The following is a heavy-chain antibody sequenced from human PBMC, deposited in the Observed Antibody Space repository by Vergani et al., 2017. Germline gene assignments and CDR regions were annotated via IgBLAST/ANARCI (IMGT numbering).Heavy chain of an antibody. V-gene: IGHV4-39*07. Sequence: QLQLQESGPGLVKPSETLSLTCTVSGGSISSSSYYWGWIRQPPGKGLEWIGEIYHSGSTNYNPSLKSRVTISVDKSKYQFSLKLSSVTAADTAVYYCARAIPYCSSTSCYYFDYWGQGTLVTVSS. J-gene: IGHJ4*02. CDR1: GGSISSSSYY. CDR2: IYHSGST. CDR3: ARAIPYCSSTSCYYFDY. D-gene: IGHD2-2*01.